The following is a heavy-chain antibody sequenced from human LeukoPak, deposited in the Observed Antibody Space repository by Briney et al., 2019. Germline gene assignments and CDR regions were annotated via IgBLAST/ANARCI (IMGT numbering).Heavy chain of an antibody. Sequence: SETLSLTCTVSGGSISSYYWSWIRQPPGKGLEWIGYIYYSGSTNYNPSLKSRVTISVDTSKNQFSLKLSSVTAADTAVYYCARVPPVDFWSGYPRYYFDYWGQGTLVTVSS. CDR2: IYYSGST. V-gene: IGHV4-59*01. CDR3: ARVPPVDFWSGYPRYYFDY. D-gene: IGHD3-3*01. J-gene: IGHJ4*02. CDR1: GGSISSYY.